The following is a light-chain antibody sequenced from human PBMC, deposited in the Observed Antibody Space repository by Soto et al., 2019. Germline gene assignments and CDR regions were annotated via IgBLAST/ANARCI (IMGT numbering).Light chain of an antibody. CDR2: GAS. CDR3: QQYDTSPPVT. CDR1: QSVNSNY. V-gene: IGKV3-20*01. Sequence: EIVLTQSPGTLSLSPGERATLSCRASQSVNSNYLAWYQQKPGQAPRPLIYGASSRATGVPDRFTGSGSGTDFTLIINRLEPEDFAVYYCQQYDTSPPVTFGPGTKVDTK. J-gene: IGKJ3*01.